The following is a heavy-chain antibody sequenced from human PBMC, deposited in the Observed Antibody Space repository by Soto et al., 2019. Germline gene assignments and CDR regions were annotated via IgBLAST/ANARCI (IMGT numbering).Heavy chain of an antibody. CDR3: ARRGRDYNWFAP. J-gene: IGHJ5*02. Sequence: SVKVSCKASGGTFSSYAISWVRQAPGQGLEWMGGIIPIFGTANYAQKFQGRVTITADESTSTAYMELSSLRSEDTAVYYCARRGRDYNWFAPWGQGTLVTVSS. V-gene: IGHV1-69*13. CDR2: IIPIFGTA. CDR1: GGTFSSYA.